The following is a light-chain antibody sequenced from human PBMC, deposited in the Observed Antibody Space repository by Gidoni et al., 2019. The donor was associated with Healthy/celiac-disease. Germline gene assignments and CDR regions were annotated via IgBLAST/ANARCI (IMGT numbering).Light chain of an antibody. CDR2: AAS. J-gene: IGKJ1*01. Sequence: DIQMTQSPSSLSASVGDRVTITCRASQSISSYLNWYQQKPGKAPKLLIYAASSLQSEVPSRFSGSGSGTDFTLTISSLQPEDFATYYCQQSYSTPPTFXQXTKVEIK. V-gene: IGKV1-39*01. CDR1: QSISSY. CDR3: QQSYSTPPT.